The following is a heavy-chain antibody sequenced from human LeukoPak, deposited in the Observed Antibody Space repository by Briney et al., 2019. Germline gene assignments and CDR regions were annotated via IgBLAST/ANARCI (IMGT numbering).Heavy chain of an antibody. V-gene: IGHV4-59*01. CDR3: ARMNTMVRGVILDY. CDR1: GGSISSYY. Sequence: PSETLSLTCTVSGGSISSYYWSWIRQPPGKGLEWIGYIYYSGSTNYNPSLKSRVTISVDTSKNQFSLKLSSVTAADTAVDYCARMNTMVRGVILDYWGQGTLVTVSS. D-gene: IGHD3-10*01. J-gene: IGHJ4*02. CDR2: IYYSGST.